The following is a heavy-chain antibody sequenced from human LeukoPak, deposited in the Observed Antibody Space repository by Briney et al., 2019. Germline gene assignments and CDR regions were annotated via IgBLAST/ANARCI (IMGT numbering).Heavy chain of an antibody. D-gene: IGHD6-13*01. V-gene: IGHV3-30-3*01. CDR3: ARDVISSSWYVDC. CDR2: ISYDGSNK. Sequence: PGGSLRLSCAASGFTFSSYAMHWVRQAPGKGLEWVAVISYDGSNKYYADSVKGRFTISRDNSKNTLYLQMDSLRAEDTAVYYCARDVISSSWYVDCWGQGTLVTVSS. CDR1: GFTFSSYA. J-gene: IGHJ4*02.